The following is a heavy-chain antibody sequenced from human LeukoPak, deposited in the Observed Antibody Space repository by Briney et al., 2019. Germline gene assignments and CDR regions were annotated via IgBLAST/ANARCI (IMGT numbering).Heavy chain of an antibody. Sequence: ASVKVSCKASGYTFTSYVMSGVRQATGQGLDWMGWISAYNCNTHYAQKLQGRVTMTTDTSTRPAYMELRSLRSDDTAVYHCARDTIITFGGVIGPHEFHYWGQGPLVTVSS. CDR3: ARDTIITFGGVIGPHEFHY. CDR1: GYTFTSYV. D-gene: IGHD3-16*02. V-gene: IGHV1-18*01. CDR2: ISAYNCNT. J-gene: IGHJ4*02.